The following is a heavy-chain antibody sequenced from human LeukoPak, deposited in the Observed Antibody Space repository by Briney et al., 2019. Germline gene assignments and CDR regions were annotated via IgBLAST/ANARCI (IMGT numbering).Heavy chain of an antibody. Sequence: SETLSLTCTVSGGSISSYYWSWIRQPPGKGLEWIGYIYYSGNTNYNPSLKSRVTISVDTSKNQFSLELTSVTAADTAVYYCARAGRYFDSAYFDDWGQGTLVTVFS. J-gene: IGHJ4*02. D-gene: IGHD3-9*01. CDR3: ARAGRYFDSAYFDD. V-gene: IGHV4-59*01. CDR2: IYYSGNT. CDR1: GGSISSYY.